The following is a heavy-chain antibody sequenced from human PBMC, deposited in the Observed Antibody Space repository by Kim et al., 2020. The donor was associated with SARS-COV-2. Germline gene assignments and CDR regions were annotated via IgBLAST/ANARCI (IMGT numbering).Heavy chain of an antibody. CDR3: ARDLTPYYDSSGSDY. V-gene: IGHV1-3*01. Sequence: ASVKVSCKASGYTFTSYAVHWVRQAPGQRLEWMGWINAGNGNTKYSQKFQGRVTITRDTSASTAYMELSSLRSEDTAVYYCARDLTPYYDSSGSDYWGQGTLVTVSS. J-gene: IGHJ4*02. CDR1: GYTFTSYA. D-gene: IGHD3-22*01. CDR2: INAGNGNT.